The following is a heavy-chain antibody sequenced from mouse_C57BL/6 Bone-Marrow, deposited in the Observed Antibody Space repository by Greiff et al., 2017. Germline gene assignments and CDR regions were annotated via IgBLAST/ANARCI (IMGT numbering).Heavy chain of an antibody. D-gene: IGHD1-1*02. J-gene: IGHJ3*01. CDR1: GYTFTSYW. CDR3: AWSTFAY. V-gene: IGHV1-50*01. CDR2: IDPSDSYT. Sequence: QVQLQQPGAELVKPGASVKLSCKASGYTFTSYWMQWVKQRPGQGLEWIGQIDPSDSYTNYNQKFKGKATLTVDTSSSTAYMQLSSLTSEDSAVYYCAWSTFAYRGEGTLVTVSA.